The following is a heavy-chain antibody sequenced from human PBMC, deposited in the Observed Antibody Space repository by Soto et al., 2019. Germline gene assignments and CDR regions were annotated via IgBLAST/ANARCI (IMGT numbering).Heavy chain of an antibody. J-gene: IGHJ6*02. Sequence: PSEPLSLPCNVSVASINTYYWSWIRQPPGKGLEWIGYIFYSGSTNYNPSLKSRVTISVDTSKNQFSLKLSSVTAADTAVYYCARDGPIRGMDVWGQGTTVTVSS. V-gene: IGHV4-59*01. CDR2: IFYSGST. CDR3: ARDGPIRGMDV. CDR1: VASINTYY.